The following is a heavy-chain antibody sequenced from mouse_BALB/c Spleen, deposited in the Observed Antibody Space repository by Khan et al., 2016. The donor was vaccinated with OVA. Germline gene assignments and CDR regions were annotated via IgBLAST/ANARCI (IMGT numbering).Heavy chain of an antibody. CDR2: IYYSGTV. V-gene: IGHV3-5*02. J-gene: IGHJ1*01. CDR1: GISITSGNYR. CDR3: SSPNHSVTSKNQVFPEMNSLTAEDTATYYCARDDGSLYWFCDV. D-gene: IGHD1-1*01. Sequence: EVQLVESGPGLVKPSQTVSLTCTVTGISITSGNYRWSWIRQFPGNKLEWIGNIYYSGTVTYNPSLTSRTPITRDTSKNQFFMELTYLTPQDSPTPTRSSPNHSVTSKNQVFPEMNSLTAEDTATYYCARDDGSLYWFCDVWGAGTTVTVSS.